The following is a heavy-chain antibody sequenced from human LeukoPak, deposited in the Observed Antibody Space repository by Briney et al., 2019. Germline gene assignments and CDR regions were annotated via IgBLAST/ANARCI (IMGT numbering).Heavy chain of an antibody. CDR2: IYYSGST. CDR1: GGSISSSSYY. V-gene: IGHV4-39*07. D-gene: IGHD6-13*01. Sequence: SETLSLTCTVSGGSISSSSYYWGWIRQPPGKGLEWIGSIYYSGSTYYNPSLKSRVTISVDTSKNQFSLKLSSVTAADTAVYYCARESARIAAADYWGQGTLVTVSS. J-gene: IGHJ4*02. CDR3: ARESARIAAADY.